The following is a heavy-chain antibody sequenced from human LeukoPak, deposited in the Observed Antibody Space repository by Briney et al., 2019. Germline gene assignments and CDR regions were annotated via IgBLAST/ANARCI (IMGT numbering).Heavy chain of an antibody. CDR2: ISSSSYM. CDR3: ARDVGSDSSGGYYHYFDD. J-gene: IGHJ4*02. V-gene: IGHV3-21*01. Sequence: GGSLRLSCAASGFTFSSYNMNWVRQAPGKGLEWVSSISSSSYMYYAESVKGRFTISRDNAKNSLYLQMNSLIVEDTAVYYCARDVGSDSSGGYYHYFDDWGQGTLVTVSS. CDR1: GFTFSSYN. D-gene: IGHD3-22*01.